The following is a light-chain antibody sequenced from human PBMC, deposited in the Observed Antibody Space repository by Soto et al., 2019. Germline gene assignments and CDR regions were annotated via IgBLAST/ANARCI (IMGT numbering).Light chain of an antibody. CDR3: CSYAGSYTWV. V-gene: IGLV2-11*01. CDR2: DVS. Sequence: QSALTQPRSVSGSPGQSVTISCTGTSSDVGGYNYVSWYQQHPGKAPKLMIYDVSKRPSGVPYRFSGSKSGNTASLTISGLQAEDDADYYCCSYAGSYTWVFGTGTKLTVL. CDR1: SSDVGGYNY. J-gene: IGLJ1*01.